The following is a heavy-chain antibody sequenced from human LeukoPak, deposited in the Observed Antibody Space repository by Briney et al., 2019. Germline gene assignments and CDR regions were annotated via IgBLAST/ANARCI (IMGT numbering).Heavy chain of an antibody. V-gene: IGHV3-30*18. J-gene: IGHJ4*02. Sequence: PGGSLRLSCAASGFTFSSYGMHWVRQAPGKGLEWVAVISYDGSNKYYADSVKGRFTISRDNSKNTLYLQMNSLRAEDTAVYYCAKDGGSSHYFDYWGQGTLVTVSS. CDR2: ISYDGSNK. CDR1: GFTFSSYG. D-gene: IGHD3-16*01. CDR3: AKDGGSSHYFDY.